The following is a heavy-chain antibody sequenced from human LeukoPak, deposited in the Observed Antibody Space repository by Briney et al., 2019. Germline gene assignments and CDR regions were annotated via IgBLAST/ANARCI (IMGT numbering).Heavy chain of an antibody. CDR1: GFTFSNYA. J-gene: IGHJ4*02. CDR3: ARAGPSSSWHQFDY. CDR2: ISGSGATT. V-gene: IGHV3-23*01. Sequence: TGGSLRLSCAASGFTFSNYAMNWVRQAPGKGLEWVSSISGSGATTYYAGSVKGRFTISRDNSKNTLYLQMNRLRAEDTAVYYCARAGPSSSWHQFDYWGQGTLVTVSS. D-gene: IGHD6-13*01.